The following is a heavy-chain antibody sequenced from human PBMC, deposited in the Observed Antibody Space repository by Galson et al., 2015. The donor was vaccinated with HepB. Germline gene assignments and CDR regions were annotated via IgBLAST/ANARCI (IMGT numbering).Heavy chain of an antibody. CDR1: GYTFTSYV. CDR2: INAGNGNT. J-gene: IGHJ4*02. Sequence: SVKVSCKASGYTFTSYVMHWVRQAPGQRLEWMGWINAGNGNTKYSQKFQGRVTITRDTSASTAYMELSRLRSDDTAVYYCARGSNTYFDTSTYYLAFDYWGQGTLVTVSS. D-gene: IGHD3-22*01. CDR3: ARGSNTYFDTSTYYLAFDY. V-gene: IGHV1-3*01.